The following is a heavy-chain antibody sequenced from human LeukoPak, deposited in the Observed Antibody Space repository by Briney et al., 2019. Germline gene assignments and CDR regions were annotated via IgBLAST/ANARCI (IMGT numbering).Heavy chain of an antibody. Sequence: SETLSLTCAVYGGSFSGYYWSWIRQPPGKGLEWIGEINHSGSTNYNPSLKSRVTISVVTSKNQFSLKLSSVTAADTAVYYCAREDTAMVTRNPFDYWGQGTLVTVSS. V-gene: IGHV4-34*01. CDR1: GGSFSGYY. CDR2: INHSGST. D-gene: IGHD5-18*01. CDR3: AREDTAMVTRNPFDY. J-gene: IGHJ4*02.